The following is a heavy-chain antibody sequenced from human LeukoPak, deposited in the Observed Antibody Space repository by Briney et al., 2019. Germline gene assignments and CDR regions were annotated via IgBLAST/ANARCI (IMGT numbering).Heavy chain of an antibody. J-gene: IGHJ4*01. CDR1: GGSISTYY. Sequence: SETLSLTCSVSGGSISTYYWSWIRQPAGRGLEWIAQIHTSGSTNFNPSLKSRVTISMDTPNNQFSLMISSVTAADTAIYYCAGRGLSTGWTFDYWGHGTLVRVSS. V-gene: IGHV4-4*07. D-gene: IGHD6-19*01. CDR2: IHTSGST. CDR3: AGRGLSTGWTFDY.